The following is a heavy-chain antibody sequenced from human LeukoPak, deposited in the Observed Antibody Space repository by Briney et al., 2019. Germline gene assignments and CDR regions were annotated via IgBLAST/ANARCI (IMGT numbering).Heavy chain of an antibody. Sequence: PSETLSLTCTVSGGSISSYYWSWIRQPPGKGLEWIGYIYYSGSTNYNPSLKSRVTISVDTSKNQFSLKLSSVAAADTAVYYCARLAADYGALDYWGQGTLVTVSS. CDR2: IYYSGST. V-gene: IGHV4-59*01. J-gene: IGHJ4*02. CDR3: ARLAADYGALDY. CDR1: GGSISSYY. D-gene: IGHD4-17*01.